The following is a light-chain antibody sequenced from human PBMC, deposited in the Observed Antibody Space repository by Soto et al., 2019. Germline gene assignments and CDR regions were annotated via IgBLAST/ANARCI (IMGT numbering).Light chain of an antibody. CDR1: SSDVGAYHY. J-gene: IGLJ3*02. CDR3: SSYSTTNTRWV. CDR2: EVS. V-gene: IGLV2-14*01. Sequence: QSVLTQPASVSGSPGQSITISCTGTSSDVGAYHYVSWYQQHPGKAPKLIIYEVSHRPSGVSNRFSASKSGNAASLTISGLQAEDEADYYCSSYSTTNTRWVFGGGTKLTVL.